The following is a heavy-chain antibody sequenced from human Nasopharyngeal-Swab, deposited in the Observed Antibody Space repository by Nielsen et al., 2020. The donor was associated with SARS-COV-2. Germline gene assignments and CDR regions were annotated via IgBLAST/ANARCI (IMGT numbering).Heavy chain of an antibody. CDR3: ARGIAAAGTLDY. Sequence: ASVKVSCKASGYTFTSYAMHWVRQAPGQRLEWMGWLNAGNGNTKYSQKFQGRVTITRDTSASTADMELSSLRSEDTAVYYCARGIAAAGTLDYWGQGTLVTVSS. J-gene: IGHJ4*02. CDR1: GYTFTSYA. D-gene: IGHD6-13*01. V-gene: IGHV1-3*01. CDR2: LNAGNGNT.